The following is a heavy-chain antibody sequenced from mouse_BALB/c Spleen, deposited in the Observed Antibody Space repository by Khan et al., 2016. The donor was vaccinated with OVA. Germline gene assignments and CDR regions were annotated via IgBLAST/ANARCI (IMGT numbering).Heavy chain of an antibody. Sequence: EVQLQESGPGLVKPSQSLSLTCTVTGYSITSDYAWNWIRQFPGNKLEWMAYITYSGSTGYNPSLKSRISITRDTSTNQFFLQLNSVTTEDTAISYCARDYGSSYLFFDYWGQGTTLTVSS. D-gene: IGHD1-1*01. CDR1: GYSITSDYA. CDR3: ARDYGSSYLFFDY. J-gene: IGHJ2*01. CDR2: ITYSGST. V-gene: IGHV3-2*02.